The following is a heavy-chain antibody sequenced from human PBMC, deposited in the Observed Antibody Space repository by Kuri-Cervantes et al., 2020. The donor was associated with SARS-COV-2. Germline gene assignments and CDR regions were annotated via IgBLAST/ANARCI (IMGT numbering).Heavy chain of an antibody. CDR2: IIPIFGTA. CDR3: ARGVGSSWYVNDAFDI. J-gene: IGHJ3*02. D-gene: IGHD6-13*01. Sequence: SVKVSCKASGGTFSSYAISWVRQAPGQGLEWMGGIIPIFGTANYAQKFQGRVTITTDESTSTAYMELSSLRSEDAAVYYCARGVGSSWYVNDAFDIWGQGTMVTVSS. CDR1: GGTFSSYA. V-gene: IGHV1-69*05.